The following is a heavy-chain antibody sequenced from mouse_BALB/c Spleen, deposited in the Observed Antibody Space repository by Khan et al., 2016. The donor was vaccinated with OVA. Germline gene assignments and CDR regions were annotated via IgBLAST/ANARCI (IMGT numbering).Heavy chain of an antibody. D-gene: IGHD2-14*01. CDR1: GYTFTTYT. V-gene: IGHV1-4*01. CDR3: AREGAYYRSDSWFAY. CDR2: IIPTNDYT. Sequence: QVQLQQSGAELARPGASVKMSCKASGYTFTTYTMHWVKQRPGQGLEWIGYIIPTNDYTNYNQKFKDRATLTADKSSSTAYMQLSSLTSEDSALYYCAREGAYYRSDSWFAYWGQGTLVTVSA. J-gene: IGHJ3*01.